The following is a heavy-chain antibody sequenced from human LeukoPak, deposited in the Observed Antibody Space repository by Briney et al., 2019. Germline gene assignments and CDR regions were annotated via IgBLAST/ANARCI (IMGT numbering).Heavy chain of an antibody. CDR3: ARVDPRNIAVALVRDRRSKRRTRFDY. CDR1: GGSFSGYY. CDR2: INHSGST. D-gene: IGHD6-19*01. V-gene: IGHV4-34*01. Sequence: SETLSLTCAVYGGSFSGYYRSWIRQPPGKGLEWIGEINHSGSTNYNPSLKSRVTISVDTSKNQFSLKLSSVTAADTAVYYCARVDPRNIAVALVRDRRSKRRTRFDYWGQGTLVTVSS. J-gene: IGHJ4*02.